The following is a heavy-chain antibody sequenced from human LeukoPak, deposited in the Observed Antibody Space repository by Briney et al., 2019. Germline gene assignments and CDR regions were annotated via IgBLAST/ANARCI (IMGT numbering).Heavy chain of an antibody. V-gene: IGHV4-39*01. J-gene: IGHJ3*02. Sequence: PSETLSLTCTVSGGSISTYYWGWIRQPPGKGLEWIGSIYYSGSTYYNPSLKSRVTISVDTSKNRFSLKLSSVTAADTAVYYCARLSGNGFDMWGQGTTVTVSS. CDR1: GGSISTYY. D-gene: IGHD1-26*01. CDR2: IYYSGST. CDR3: ARLSGNGFDM.